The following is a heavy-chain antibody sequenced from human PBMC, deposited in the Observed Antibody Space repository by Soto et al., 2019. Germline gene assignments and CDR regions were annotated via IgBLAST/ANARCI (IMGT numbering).Heavy chain of an antibody. Sequence: QVQLQESGPGLVKPSGTLSLTSAVSGGSISTSNWWSWVRQPPGKGLEWIGEVYHSGSTNYNTSFESRVAMSVDKSKNQFSLKLTSVTAADTALYYCARTSTSGTRFDYWGQGSLVTVSS. D-gene: IGHD1-1*01. J-gene: IGHJ4*02. V-gene: IGHV4-4*02. CDR2: VYHSGST. CDR3: ARTSTSGTRFDY. CDR1: GGSISTSNW.